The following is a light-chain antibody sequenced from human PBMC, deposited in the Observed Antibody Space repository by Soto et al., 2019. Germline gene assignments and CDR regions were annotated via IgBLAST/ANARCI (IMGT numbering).Light chain of an antibody. CDR1: SSNIGGNS. CDR3: ASLDDGLNDPV. J-gene: IGLJ2*01. CDR2: GTT. Sequence: QSVLTQPPSASGTPGQRVTISCSGSSSNIGGNSVNWYHHLPGAAPKLLIYGTTQRHAGVPASFSGSKSGKSASLALSGRQSDDEADYYFASLDDGLNDPVFGGGTKVTVL. V-gene: IGLV1-44*01.